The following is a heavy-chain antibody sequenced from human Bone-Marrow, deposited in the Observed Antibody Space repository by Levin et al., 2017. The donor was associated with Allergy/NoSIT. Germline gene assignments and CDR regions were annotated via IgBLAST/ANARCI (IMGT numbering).Heavy chain of an antibody. J-gene: IGHJ3*01. CDR3: VRGIIGDVRVAHKEAFDV. D-gene: IGHD2/OR15-2a*01. V-gene: IGHV3-21*01. Sequence: GGSLRLSCIVSGFTFSDYSIYWVRQAPGKGLEWISSISGDSSDLYYADSVKGRFTISRDNAKNSLNLQVSSLRAEDMAVYHCVRGIIGDVRVAHKEAFDVWGQGTMVTVSS. CDR2: ISGDSSDL. CDR1: GFTFSDYS.